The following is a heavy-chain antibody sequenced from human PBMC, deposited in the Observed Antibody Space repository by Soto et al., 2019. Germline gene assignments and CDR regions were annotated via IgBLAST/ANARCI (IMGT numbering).Heavy chain of an antibody. CDR3: ARVRVTTVIAW. CDR1: GFTFSSYA. Sequence: QVQLVESGGGVVQPGRSPRLSCAASGFTFSSYAMHWVRQAPGKGLEWVAVISYDGSNKYYADSVKGRFTISRDNSKNTLYLQMNSLRAEDTAVYYCARVRVTTVIAWWGQGTLVTVSS. CDR2: ISYDGSNK. D-gene: IGHD4-4*01. V-gene: IGHV3-30-3*01. J-gene: IGHJ4*02.